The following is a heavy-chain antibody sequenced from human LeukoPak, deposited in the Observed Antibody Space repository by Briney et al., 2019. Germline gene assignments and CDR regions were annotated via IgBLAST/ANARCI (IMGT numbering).Heavy chain of an antibody. V-gene: IGHV3-7*01. D-gene: IGHD3-22*01. CDR2: IKQDGSEK. J-gene: IGHJ4*02. Sequence: GGSLRLSCAASGFTFSWYWMTWVRQAPGKGLEWVANIKQDGSEKYFVDSVKGRFTISRDNAKNSLYLQMNSLRAEDTAVYYCARDSSGYYPLDYWGQETLVTVSS. CDR3: ARDSSGYYPLDY. CDR1: GFTFSWYW.